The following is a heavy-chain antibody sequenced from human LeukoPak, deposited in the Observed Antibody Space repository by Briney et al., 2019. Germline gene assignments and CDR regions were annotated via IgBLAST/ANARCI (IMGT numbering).Heavy chain of an antibody. CDR2: ISSSGST. Sequence: PSETLSLTCTVSGDSIRSYYWIWIRQPPGKGLEWIGYISSSGSTNYSPSLKSRVTISADSSKNQFSLKLSSVTAADTAVYYCTRGVASDALWFFRHWGQGTLVTVSS. V-gene: IGHV4-59*01. J-gene: IGHJ1*01. CDR1: GDSIRSYY. CDR3: TRGVASDALWFFRH. D-gene: IGHD3-16*01.